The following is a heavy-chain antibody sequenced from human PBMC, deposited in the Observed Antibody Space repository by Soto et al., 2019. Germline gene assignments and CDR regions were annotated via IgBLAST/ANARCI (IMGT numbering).Heavy chain of an antibody. Sequence: GGSLRLSCAASGFTFSSYGMHWARQAPGKGLEWVAVISYDGSNKYYADSVKGRFTISRDNSKNTLYLQMNSLRAEDTAVYYCAKGIQAAAGYDAFDIWGQGTMVTVSS. CDR2: ISYDGSNK. J-gene: IGHJ3*02. V-gene: IGHV3-30*18. D-gene: IGHD6-13*01. CDR1: GFTFSSYG. CDR3: AKGIQAAAGYDAFDI.